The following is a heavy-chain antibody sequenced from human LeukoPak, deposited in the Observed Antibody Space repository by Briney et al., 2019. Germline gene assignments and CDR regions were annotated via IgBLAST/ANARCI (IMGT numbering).Heavy chain of an antibody. J-gene: IGHJ4*02. Sequence: ASVKVSCQASGYTFTNYELCWVELAPGHGLEWMGWTSAYKGNTSYAQNLQGRVTMTTDTLTSTAYMELRRLRSHATAVFYCARDQSLVAYSSTWFDYWGQGTPVTVSS. CDR2: TSAYKGNT. D-gene: IGHD6-13*01. V-gene: IGHV1-18*01. CDR1: GYTFTNYE. CDR3: ARDQSLVAYSSTWFDY.